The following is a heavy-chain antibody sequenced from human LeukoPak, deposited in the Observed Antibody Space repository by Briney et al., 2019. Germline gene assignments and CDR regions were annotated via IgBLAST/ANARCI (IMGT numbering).Heavy chain of an antibody. Sequence: GGSLRLSCAASGFTFSNYDMAWVRQAPGKGLEWVSGISGSGVGTYYADSVKGRFTISRDNSKNTVFLQVNSLRVEDTAVYYCARGGYTYGGEANWFDPWGQGTLVTVSS. CDR3: ARGGYTYGGEANWFDP. V-gene: IGHV3-23*01. D-gene: IGHD5-18*01. CDR1: GFTFSNYD. CDR2: ISGSGVGT. J-gene: IGHJ5*02.